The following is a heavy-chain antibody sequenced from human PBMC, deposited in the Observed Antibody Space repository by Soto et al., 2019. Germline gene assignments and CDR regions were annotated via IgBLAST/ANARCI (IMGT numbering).Heavy chain of an antibody. CDR1: AGSVSSSSYS. J-gene: IGHJ6*02. D-gene: IGHD2-2*03. Sequence: QLQLQESGPGLVKPSETLSLTCTVSAGSVSSSSYSWGWIRQPPGKGLEWIGTIYSSENTYYNPALMSRVTISVDTAKNQFSMKLSSVTAADTAVYYCARLNGYCISTNCHGYYGMDVWGQGTTVTVSS. V-gene: IGHV4-39*01. CDR2: IYSSENT. CDR3: ARLNGYCISTNCHGYYGMDV.